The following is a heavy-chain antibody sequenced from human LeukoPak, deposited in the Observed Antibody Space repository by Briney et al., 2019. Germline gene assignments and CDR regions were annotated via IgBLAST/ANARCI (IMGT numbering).Heavy chain of an antibody. CDR3: ATNTRAYAVLLAY. CDR1: GFTFSSYA. D-gene: IGHD4-17*01. Sequence: PGGSLRLSCAASGFTFSSYAMIWARQAPGKGLEWVANINQDGGQKYYLDSVKGRFTISRDNADNSLYLQMDGLRAEDTAVYYCATNTRAYAVLLAYWGQGTLVTVSS. CDR2: INQDGGQK. J-gene: IGHJ4*02. V-gene: IGHV3-7*01.